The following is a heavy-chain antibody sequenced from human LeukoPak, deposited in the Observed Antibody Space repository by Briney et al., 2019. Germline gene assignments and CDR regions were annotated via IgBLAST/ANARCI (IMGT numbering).Heavy chain of an antibody. Sequence: GGSLRLSCAASGFTFSSYGMHWVRQAPGKGLEWVAVISYDGSNKYYADSVKGRFTISRDNSKNTLYLQMNSLRAEDTAVYYCAIKQNSGSYYSWGQGTLVTVSS. D-gene: IGHD1-26*01. V-gene: IGHV3-30*03. CDR3: AIKQNSGSYYS. CDR2: ISYDGSNK. J-gene: IGHJ4*02. CDR1: GFTFSSYG.